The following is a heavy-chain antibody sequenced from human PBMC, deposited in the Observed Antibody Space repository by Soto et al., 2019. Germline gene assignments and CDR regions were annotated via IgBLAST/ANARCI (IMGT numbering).Heavy chain of an antibody. J-gene: IGHJ4*02. CDR2: IIPILGIP. V-gene: IGHV1-69*08. CDR3: ARDYREYSGYDRFGGAYYLDS. D-gene: IGHD5-12*01. Sequence: QVQLVQSGPEVKKPGSSVKVSCKASGGTLTSYTISWVRQAPGQGLEWLGRIIPILGIPNYAQKFQGRVTITADKSTSTAYMELSSLRSEDTAVYFCARDYREYSGYDRFGGAYYLDSWGQGTLVTVSS. CDR1: GGTLTSYT.